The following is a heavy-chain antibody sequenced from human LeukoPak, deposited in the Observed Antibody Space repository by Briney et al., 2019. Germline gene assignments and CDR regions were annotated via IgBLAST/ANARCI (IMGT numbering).Heavy chain of an antibody. Sequence: GGSLRLSCAASGFTFSSYGMHWVRQAPGKGLEWVAVIWYDGSNKYYADSVKGRFTISRDNAKNTLYLQMNSLRAEDTAVYYCARGYYYGSGSYTPFDYWGQGTLVTVSS. D-gene: IGHD3-10*01. J-gene: IGHJ4*02. CDR3: ARGYYYGSGSYTPFDY. CDR2: IWYDGSNK. CDR1: GFTFSSYG. V-gene: IGHV3-33*01.